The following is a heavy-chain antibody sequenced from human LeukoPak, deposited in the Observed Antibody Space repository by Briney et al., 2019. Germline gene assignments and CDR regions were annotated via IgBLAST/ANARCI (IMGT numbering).Heavy chain of an antibody. D-gene: IGHD2-15*01. V-gene: IGHV3-43*02. CDR2: ISGDGGST. Sequence: PGGSLRLSCAASGFTFDDYAMHWVRQAPGKGLEWVSLISGDGGSTYYADSVKGRFTISRDNSKNSLYLQMNSLRAEDTAVYSCARGVAQNGNPNYFDPWGRGTLVTVSS. J-gene: IGHJ5*02. CDR1: GFTFDDYA. CDR3: ARGVAQNGNPNYFDP.